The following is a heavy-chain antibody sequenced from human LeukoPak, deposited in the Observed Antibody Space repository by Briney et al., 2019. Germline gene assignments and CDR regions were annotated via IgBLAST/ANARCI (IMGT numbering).Heavy chain of an antibody. CDR3: ARGIDDGDNWFDP. V-gene: IGHV3-20*04. J-gene: IGHJ5*02. Sequence: GGSLRLSCAASGFTFDDYGMSWVRQAPGKGLEWVSGITWNGGSTGYPDSVKGRFTISRDNAKNSLYLQMNSLRAEDTALYYCARGIDDGDNWFDPWGQGTLVTVSS. CDR1: GFTFDDYG. CDR2: ITWNGGST. D-gene: IGHD1-1*01.